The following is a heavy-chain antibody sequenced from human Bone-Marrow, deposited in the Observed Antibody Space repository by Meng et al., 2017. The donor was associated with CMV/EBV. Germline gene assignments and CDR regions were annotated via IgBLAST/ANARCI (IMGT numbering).Heavy chain of an antibody. CDR3: ARVDYDSSGYYEDFDY. V-gene: IGHV4-61*01. J-gene: IGHJ4*02. CDR1: GGSVSSGSYY. CDR2: IYYSGST. D-gene: IGHD3-22*01. Sequence: SETLSLTCTVSGGSVSSGSYYWSRIRQPPGKGLEWIGYIYYSGSTNYNPSLKSRVTISVDTSKNQFSLKLSSVTAADTAVYYCARVDYDSSGYYEDFDYWGQGTLVTVSS.